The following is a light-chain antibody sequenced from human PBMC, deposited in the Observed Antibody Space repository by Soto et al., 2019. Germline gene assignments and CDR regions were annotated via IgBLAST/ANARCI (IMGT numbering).Light chain of an antibody. CDR1: QGISSSY. CDR2: GAS. Sequence: ESVLTQSPGTVSLSPGERATLSCRTSQGISSSYLAWYQQKPGQAPRLLIYGASRRAAGIPDRFSGSGSGTDFSLTISRLEPEDFAVNYCQQYDRSPPTFGQGTKVEIK. CDR3: QQYDRSPPT. V-gene: IGKV3-20*01. J-gene: IGKJ1*01.